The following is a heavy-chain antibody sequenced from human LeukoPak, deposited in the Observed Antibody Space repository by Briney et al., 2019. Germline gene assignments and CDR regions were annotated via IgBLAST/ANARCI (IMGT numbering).Heavy chain of an antibody. V-gene: IGHV1-8*01. J-gene: IGHJ4*02. CDR2: MNPNSGNT. D-gene: IGHD3-16*01. CDR3: ARNWLGFETFGY. Sequence: GASVKVSCKASGYTFTSYDINWVRQATGQGLEWMGWMNPNSGNTGYAQKFQGRVTMTRNTSISTAYMELSSLRSEDTAVYYCARNWLGFETFGYWGQGTLVTVSS. CDR1: GYTFTSYD.